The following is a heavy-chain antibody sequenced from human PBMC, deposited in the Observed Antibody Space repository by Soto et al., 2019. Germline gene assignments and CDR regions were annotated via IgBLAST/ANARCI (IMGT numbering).Heavy chain of an antibody. CDR2: TYYRSKWYN. Sequence: VSSNSAGWNWIRQSPSRGLEWLGRTYYRSKWYNEYAVSVKSRITINPDTSRNQISLQLNSVTPEDTAVYYCARDIDFGYWGRGTQVTVSS. V-gene: IGHV6-1*01. J-gene: IGHJ4*02. CDR1: VSSNSAG. D-gene: IGHD3-3*01. CDR3: ARDIDFGY.